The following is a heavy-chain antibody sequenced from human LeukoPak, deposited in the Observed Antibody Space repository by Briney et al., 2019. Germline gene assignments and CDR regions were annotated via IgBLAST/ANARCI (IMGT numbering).Heavy chain of an antibody. J-gene: IGHJ4*02. D-gene: IGHD2-2*01. Sequence: SETLSLTCTVSGDSMSSYYWSWIRQPPGKGLEWIGEINHSGSTNYNPSLKSRVTISVDTSKNQFSLKLSSVTAADTAVYYCARASREDIVVVPTTVTTPHFDYWGQGTLVTVSS. CDR3: ARASREDIVVVPTTVTTPHFDY. V-gene: IGHV4-34*01. CDR1: GDSMSSYY. CDR2: INHSGST.